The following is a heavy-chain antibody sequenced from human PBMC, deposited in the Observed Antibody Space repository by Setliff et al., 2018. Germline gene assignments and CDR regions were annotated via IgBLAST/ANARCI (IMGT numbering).Heavy chain of an antibody. J-gene: IGHJ4*02. Sequence: LSLTCTVSGYSISSGYYWGWIRQPPGKGLEWIGTMYHSGSTYYNPSLKSRVAISVDTSKNQFSLKLSSVTAADTAVYHCARDLNRGSFDFWGQGTLVTVSS. CDR3: ARDLNRGSFDF. CDR2: MYHSGST. V-gene: IGHV4-38-2*02. CDR1: GYSISSGYY. D-gene: IGHD3-16*01.